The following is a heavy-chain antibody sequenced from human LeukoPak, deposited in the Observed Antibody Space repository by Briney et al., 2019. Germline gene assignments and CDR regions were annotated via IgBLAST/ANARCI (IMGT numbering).Heavy chain of an antibody. V-gene: IGHV4-34*01. CDR3: ARDGGVVPAAMHAFDI. CDR2: INHSGST. D-gene: IGHD2-2*01. Sequence: SETLSLTCAVYGGSFSGYYWSWIRRPPGKGLEWIGEINHSGSTNYNPSLKSRVTISVDTSKNQFSLKLSSVTAADTAVYYCARDGGVVPAAMHAFDIWGQGTMVTVSS. J-gene: IGHJ3*02. CDR1: GGSFSGYY.